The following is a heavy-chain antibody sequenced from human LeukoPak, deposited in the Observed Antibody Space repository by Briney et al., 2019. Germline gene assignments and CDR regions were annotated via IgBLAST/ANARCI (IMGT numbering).Heavy chain of an antibody. CDR1: GFTVSRNY. J-gene: IGHJ5*02. D-gene: IGHD2-21*01. V-gene: IGHV3-48*02. CDR3: SRVDSLQES. Sequence: PGGSLRLSCAASGFTVSRNYMSWVRQAPGKGLEWVSYISSSGNSKHYGDSVKGRFTVSRDNAKNSLYLQMNSLRDEDTAVYYCSRVDSLQESWGQGTLVTVSS. CDR2: ISSSGNSK.